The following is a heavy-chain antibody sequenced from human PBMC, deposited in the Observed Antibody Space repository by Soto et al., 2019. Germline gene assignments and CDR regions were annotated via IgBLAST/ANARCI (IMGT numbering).Heavy chain of an antibody. CDR1: CGCLRRGGFY. V-gene: IGHV4-31*03. CDR2: IYYSGST. D-gene: IGHD3-22*01. Sequence: TLSLPSTFFCGCLRRGGFYWSLVPPHPGEGLGWIRYIYYSGSTYYNPSLKSRVTISVDTSKHQVSLKLRSVTAADTAVYYCARADDSSGYRSVGVVNWFDPWGQGALVTVSS. CDR3: ARADDSSGYRSVGVVNWFDP. J-gene: IGHJ5*02.